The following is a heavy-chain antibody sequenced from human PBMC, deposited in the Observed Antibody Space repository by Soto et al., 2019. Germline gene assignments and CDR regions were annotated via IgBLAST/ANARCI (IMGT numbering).Heavy chain of an antibody. V-gene: IGHV2-5*02. J-gene: IGHJ5*02. D-gene: IGHD3-10*02. Sequence: QITLKESGPTLVKPTQTLTLTCTFSGLSLSTSGEAVGWIRQPPGKALDWLALIYWDDDKRYNPTLKTRLTIPKDTSKHQLVLTLTNMDPVDTATYYCPHYVSPSPAGWFAPWGQGILVPVSS. CDR3: PHYVSPSPAGWFAP. CDR2: IYWDDDK. CDR1: GLSLSTSGEA.